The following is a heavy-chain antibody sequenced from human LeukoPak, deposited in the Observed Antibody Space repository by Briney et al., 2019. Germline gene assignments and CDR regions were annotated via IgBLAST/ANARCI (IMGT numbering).Heavy chain of an antibody. CDR1: GFTFSSYW. J-gene: IGHJ6*03. CDR2: IKQDGSEK. D-gene: IGHD3-10*01. Sequence: GGSLRLSCAASGFTFSSYWMSWVRQAPGKGLEWVANIKQDGSEKYYVDSVKGRFTISRDTAKNSLYLQMNSLRAEDTAVYYCARSSITMVRGVIKSTTSWYHYYNMDVWGKGTTVTVSS. CDR3: ARSSITMVRGVIKSTTSWYHYYNMDV. V-gene: IGHV3-7*01.